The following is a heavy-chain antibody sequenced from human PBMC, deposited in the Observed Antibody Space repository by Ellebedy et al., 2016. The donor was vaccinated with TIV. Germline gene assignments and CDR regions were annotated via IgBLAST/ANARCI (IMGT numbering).Heavy chain of an antibody. Sequence: SETLSLXXTVSGGSISSYYWSWIRQPPGKGLEWIGEINHSGSTNYNPSLKSRVTISVDTSKNQFSLKLSSVTAADTAVYYCARDVRLEWQSFHYYGMDVWGQGTTVTVSS. V-gene: IGHV4-34*01. D-gene: IGHD3-3*01. CDR3: ARDVRLEWQSFHYYGMDV. J-gene: IGHJ6*02. CDR1: GGSISSYY. CDR2: INHSGST.